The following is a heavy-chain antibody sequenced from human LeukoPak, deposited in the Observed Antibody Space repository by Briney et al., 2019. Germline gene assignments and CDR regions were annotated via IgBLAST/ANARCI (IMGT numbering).Heavy chain of an antibody. D-gene: IGHD6-13*01. Sequence: GGSLRLSCAASGFTFSSYSMNWVRQAPGKGLEWVSSISSSSSYIYYADSVKGRFTISRDNAKNSLYLQMNSLRAEDTAVYYCGTGSHRAAAGTLGYWGQGTLVTVSS. CDR1: GFTFSSYS. CDR3: GTGSHRAAAGTLGY. CDR2: ISSSSSYI. V-gene: IGHV3-21*01. J-gene: IGHJ4*02.